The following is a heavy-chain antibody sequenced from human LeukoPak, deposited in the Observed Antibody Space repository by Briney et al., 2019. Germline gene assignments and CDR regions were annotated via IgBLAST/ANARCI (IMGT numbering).Heavy chain of an antibody. D-gene: IGHD3-10*01. CDR2: IYYSGST. V-gene: IGHV4-39*01. CDR3: ARPVRGSGSRIGFDP. Sequence: PSETLSLTCTASGGSISSSSYYWGWIRQPPGKGLEWIGSIYYSGSTYYNPSLKSRVTISVDTSKNQFSLKLSSVTAADTAVYYCARPVRGSGSRIGFDPWGQGTLVTVSS. J-gene: IGHJ5*02. CDR1: GGSISSSSYY.